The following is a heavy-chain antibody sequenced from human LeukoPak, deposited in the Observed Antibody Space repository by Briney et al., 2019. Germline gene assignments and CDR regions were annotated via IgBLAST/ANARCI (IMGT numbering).Heavy chain of an antibody. CDR2: IKQDGSEK. Sequence: GGSLRLSCAASGLTFSTYWMGWVRQAPGKGLGWVAHIKQDGSEKYYVDSVKGRVTISRDNARDSLYLQMNSLRVEDTALYYCVSWAGGGHFGDYWGRGTLVTVSS. CDR3: VSWAGGGHFGDY. J-gene: IGHJ4*02. V-gene: IGHV3-7*01. D-gene: IGHD3-3*01. CDR1: GLTFSTYW.